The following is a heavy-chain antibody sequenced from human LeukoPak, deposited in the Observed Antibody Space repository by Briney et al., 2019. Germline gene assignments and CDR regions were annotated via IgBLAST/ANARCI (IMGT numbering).Heavy chain of an antibody. D-gene: IGHD3-22*01. CDR2: IYSGGNT. CDR1: GFTVSSNY. V-gene: IGHV3-53*01. J-gene: IGHJ3*02. Sequence: GGSLRLSCAASGFTVSSNYMSWVRQAPGKGLEWVSVIYSGGNTYYADSVKGRFTISRDNSKNTLYLQMNSLRAEDTAVYYWARDGGYYDSSGYSRAFDIWGQGTMVTVSS. CDR3: ARDGGYYDSSGYSRAFDI.